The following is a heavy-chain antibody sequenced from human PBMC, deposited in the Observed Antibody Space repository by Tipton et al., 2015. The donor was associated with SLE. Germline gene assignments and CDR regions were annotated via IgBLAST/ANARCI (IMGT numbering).Heavy chain of an antibody. J-gene: IGHJ6*02. CDR1: GGSISSSSYY. CDR3: AREVVAAPYYYYGMDV. CDR2: IYYSGST. Sequence: TLSLTCTVSGGSISSSSYYWGWIRQPPGKGLEWIGSIYYSGSTYYNPSLKSRVTISVDTSKNQFSLKLSSVTAADTAVYYCAREVVAAPYYYYGMDVWGQGTTVTVSS. V-gene: IGHV4-39*07. D-gene: IGHD2-15*01.